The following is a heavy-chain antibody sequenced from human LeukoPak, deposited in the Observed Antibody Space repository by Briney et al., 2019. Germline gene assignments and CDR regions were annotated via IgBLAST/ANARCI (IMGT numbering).Heavy chain of an antibody. J-gene: IGHJ5*02. D-gene: IGHD2-2*01. Sequence: SVKVSCKASGGTFSSYAISWVRQAPGQGLVWMGGIIPIFGTANYAQKFQGRVTITADKSTSTAYMELSSLRSEDTAVYYCAALEDIVVVPAGIPWGQGTLVTVSS. V-gene: IGHV1-69*06. CDR1: GGTFSSYA. CDR3: AALEDIVVVPAGIP. CDR2: IIPIFGTA.